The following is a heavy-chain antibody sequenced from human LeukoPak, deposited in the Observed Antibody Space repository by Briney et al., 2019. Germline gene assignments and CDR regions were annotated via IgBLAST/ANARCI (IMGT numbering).Heavy chain of an antibody. V-gene: IGHV1-24*01. CDR2: FDPEDGET. CDR1: GYTLTELS. J-gene: IGHJ4*02. CDR3: ATSRMTYYYDSSGYLDY. D-gene: IGHD3-22*01. Sequence: VASVKVSCEVSGYTLTELSMHWVRQAPGKGLEWMGGFDPEDGETIYAQKFQGRVTMTEDTSTDTAYMELSSLRSEDTAVYYCATSRMTYYYDSSGYLDYWGQGTLVTVSS.